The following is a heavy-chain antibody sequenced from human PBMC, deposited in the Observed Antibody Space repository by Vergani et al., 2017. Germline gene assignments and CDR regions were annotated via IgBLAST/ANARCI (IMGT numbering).Heavy chain of an antibody. V-gene: IGHV3-30*04. CDR1: GFIFQNYT. CDR3: ARDRVDIVATTTYYYYYYGMDV. J-gene: IGHJ6*02. CDR2: ISNDGRHT. Sequence: QVNLVGSGGGVVQPGRSLRLSFATYGFIFQNYTMHWVRQAPGKGLEWVALISNDGRHTYYADSVRGRFSISRDNSKNTLYLQMNSLRTEDTAVYYCARDRVDIVATTTYYYYYYGMDVWGQGTTVTVSS. D-gene: IGHD5-12*01.